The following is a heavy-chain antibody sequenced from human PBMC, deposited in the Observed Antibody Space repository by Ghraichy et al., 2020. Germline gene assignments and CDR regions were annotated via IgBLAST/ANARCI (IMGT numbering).Heavy chain of an antibody. CDR1: GGSISSGGYS. J-gene: IGHJ5*02. V-gene: IGHV4-30-2*01. Sequence: SETLSLTCAVSGGSISSGGYSWSWIRQPPGKGLEWIGYIYHSGSTYYNPSLKSRVTISVDRSKNQFSLKLSSVTAADTAVYYCARGPLAPQRRRGYGDYWFDPWGQGTLVTVSS. CDR3: ARGPLAPQRRRGYGDYWFDP. D-gene: IGHD4-17*01. CDR2: IYHSGST.